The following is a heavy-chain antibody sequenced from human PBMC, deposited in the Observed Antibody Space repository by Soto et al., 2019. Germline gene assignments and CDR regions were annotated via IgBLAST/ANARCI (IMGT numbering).Heavy chain of an antibody. J-gene: IGHJ4*02. D-gene: IGHD6-19*01. Sequence: QVQLVQSGAEVKKPGSSVKVSCKASGGTFSSYTISWVRQAPGQGLEWMGRIIPILGIANYAQKFQGRVTITADKSTSTVYMELSSLRSEDTAVYSCARRPRGSGWYFDYWGQGTLVTVSS. CDR3: ARRPRGSGWYFDY. CDR2: IIPILGIA. V-gene: IGHV1-69*02. CDR1: GGTFSSYT.